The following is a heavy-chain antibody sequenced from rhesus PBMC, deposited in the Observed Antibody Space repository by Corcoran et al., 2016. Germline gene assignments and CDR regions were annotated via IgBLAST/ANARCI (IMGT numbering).Heavy chain of an antibody. D-gene: IGHD6-25*01. CDR1: GFSISTTGTG. CDR2: IYWNDSK. J-gene: IGHJ4*01. CDR3: AQLAAAGASVFDF. Sequence: QVTLKESGPALVKPTQTLTLTCTFSGFSISTTGTGVGWIRQPPGKALECLATIYWNDSKYYSTSLRSRLTISKDTSKNQVVLTMTNMDPVDTATYYCAQLAAAGASVFDFWDQGVLVTVSS. V-gene: IGHV2-95*01.